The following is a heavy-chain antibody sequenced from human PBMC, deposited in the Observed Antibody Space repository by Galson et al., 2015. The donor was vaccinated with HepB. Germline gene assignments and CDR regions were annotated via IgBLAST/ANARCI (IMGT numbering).Heavy chain of an antibody. CDR3: ARTRIAAAGTGPLYYGLDV. D-gene: IGHD6-13*01. CDR1: GYTFTSYD. V-gene: IGHV1-8*01. CDR2: MNPNSANT. J-gene: IGHJ6*02. Sequence: SVKVSCKASGYTFTSYDINWVRQATGQGLEWMEWMNPNSANTGYAQKFQGRVTMTRNTSISTAYMELSSLRSDDTAVYYCARTRIAAAGTGPLYYGLDVWGQGTTVTVSS.